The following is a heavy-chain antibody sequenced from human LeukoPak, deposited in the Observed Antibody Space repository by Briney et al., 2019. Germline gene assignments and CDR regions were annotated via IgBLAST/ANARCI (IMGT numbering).Heavy chain of an antibody. CDR1: GYIFTDDY. V-gene: IGHV1-2*02. CDR3: ARGSCSGGNCVSYYYFMDV. Sequence: ASVEVSCKASGYIFTDDYIHWVRQAPGQGLEWVGWINPEIGVAKYAQKFQGRVTMTRDTAINTAYMELSSLKSDYTATYFCARGSCSGGNCVSYYYFMDVWGTGTKVTISS. J-gene: IGHJ6*03. D-gene: IGHD2-15*01. CDR2: INPEIGVA.